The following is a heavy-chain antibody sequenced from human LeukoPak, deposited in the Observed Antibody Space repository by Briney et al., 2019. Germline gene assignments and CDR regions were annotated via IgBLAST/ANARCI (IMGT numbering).Heavy chain of an antibody. Sequence: PGGSLRLSCAASGFTLSSYWMSWVRQAPGKGLEWVANIKQDGSEKYYVDSVKGRFTISRDNAKNSLYLQMNSLRAEDTAVYYCARERPIVADVDLDYWGQGTLVTVSS. D-gene: IGHD5-12*01. V-gene: IGHV3-7*03. CDR2: IKQDGSEK. J-gene: IGHJ4*02. CDR3: ARERPIVADVDLDY. CDR1: GFTLSSYW.